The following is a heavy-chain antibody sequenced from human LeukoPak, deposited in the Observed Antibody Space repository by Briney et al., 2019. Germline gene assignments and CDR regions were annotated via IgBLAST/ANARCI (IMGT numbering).Heavy chain of an antibody. CDR3: ARGADGSYSSGSYSSHYGMDV. D-gene: IGHD6-19*01. V-gene: IGHV3-30-3*01. CDR1: GFTLSSYA. J-gene: IGHJ6*02. Sequence: GGSLRLSCAASGFTLSSYAVHWVRQAPGKGLEWVAVISYDGIYTYYADSVKGRFTISRDNSRNTLYLEMNSLRAEDTAVYYCARGADGSYSSGSYSSHYGMDVWGQGTTVTVSS. CDR2: ISYDGIYT.